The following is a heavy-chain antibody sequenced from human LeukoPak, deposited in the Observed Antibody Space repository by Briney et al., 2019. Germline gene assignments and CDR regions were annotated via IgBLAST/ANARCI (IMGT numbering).Heavy chain of an antibody. J-gene: IGHJ4*02. CDR1: GFIFSSYA. CDR3: AKVPGDYYGSGSTLLVLDY. V-gene: IGHV3-23*01. CDR2: ISGSGVGT. D-gene: IGHD3-10*01. Sequence: PGGSLRLSCAASGFIFSSYAMSWVRQAPGKGLEWVSAISGSGVGTYYADSVKGRFTMSRDNSKNVLYLQMNSLRAEDTAVYYCAKVPGDYYGSGSTLLVLDYWGQGTLVTVSS.